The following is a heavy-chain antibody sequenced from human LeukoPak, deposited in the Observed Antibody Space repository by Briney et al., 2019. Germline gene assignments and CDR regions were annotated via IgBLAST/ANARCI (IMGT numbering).Heavy chain of an antibody. V-gene: IGHV4-59*01. D-gene: IGHD4-11*01. Sequence: SETLSLTCTGSGCSISNYYWSWIRQPPGKGLEGIGHIYYSGSTNYNPSLRSRVTISVDTSKNLFSLKLSSVTDADTAVDYCARARQGYGNYAYDAFDIWGQGTMVTVSS. CDR1: GCSISNYY. J-gene: IGHJ3*02. CDR3: ARARQGYGNYAYDAFDI. CDR2: IYYSGST.